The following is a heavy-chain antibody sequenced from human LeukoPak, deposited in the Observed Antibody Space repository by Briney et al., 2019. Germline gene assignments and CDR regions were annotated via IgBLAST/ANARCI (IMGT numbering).Heavy chain of an antibody. CDR2: ISSSGTTI. Sequence: GGSLRLSCAASGFTFSNYEVNWVRQAPGEGLEWVSYISSSGTTIYYAERRFTISRDNAKNSLYLLMNSLRAEDTAIYYCARGYCSGGSCYGGDYWGQGTLVTVSS. J-gene: IGHJ4*02. CDR3: ARGYCSGGSCYGGDY. CDR1: GFTFSNYE. V-gene: IGHV3-48*03. D-gene: IGHD2-15*01.